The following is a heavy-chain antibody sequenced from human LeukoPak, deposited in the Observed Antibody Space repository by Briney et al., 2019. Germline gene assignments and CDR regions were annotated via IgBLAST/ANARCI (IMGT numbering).Heavy chain of an antibody. Sequence: GGSLRLSCAASGFTFSSYGIHWVRQAPGKGLEWVAVISYDGSNKYYADSVKGRFTISRDNSKNTLYLQMNSLRAEDTALYYCARARGEATYNAFDIWGQGTMVTVSS. J-gene: IGHJ3*02. CDR1: GFTFSSYG. CDR3: ARARGEATYNAFDI. CDR2: ISYDGSNK. V-gene: IGHV3-30*03. D-gene: IGHD5-12*01.